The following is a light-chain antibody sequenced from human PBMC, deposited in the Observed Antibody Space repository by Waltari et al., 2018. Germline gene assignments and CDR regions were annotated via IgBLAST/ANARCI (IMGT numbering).Light chain of an antibody. CDR3: QQHDNWPPIT. V-gene: IGKV3-15*01. Sequence: DILMTQSPATLSVSLGERATLPCRASQSVSSKLVRYQQKPGQEPRLLIYGTSTRANGIPARFSGSGSGTDFTLTNSSLQSEDFAVYYCQQHDNWPPITFGQGTRLEIK. CDR2: GTS. J-gene: IGKJ5*01. CDR1: QSVSSK.